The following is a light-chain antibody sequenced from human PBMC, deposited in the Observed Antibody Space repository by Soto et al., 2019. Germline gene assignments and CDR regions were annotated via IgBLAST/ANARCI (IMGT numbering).Light chain of an antibody. CDR2: EVS. Sequence: QSALTQPPSASGSPGQSVTISCTGTSSDVGGYNYVSWYQQHPGKAPKLMIYEVSQRLSGVPDRFSGSKSGNTASLTVSGLQADDEADYYCSSYAGSNNYVFGTGTKLTVL. V-gene: IGLV2-8*01. CDR3: SSYAGSNNYV. CDR1: SSDVGGYNY. J-gene: IGLJ1*01.